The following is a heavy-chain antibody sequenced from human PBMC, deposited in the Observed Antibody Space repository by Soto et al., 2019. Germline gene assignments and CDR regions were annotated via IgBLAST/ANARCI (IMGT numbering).Heavy chain of an antibody. V-gene: IGHV3-23*04. CDR1: GFTFDSCV. D-gene: IGHD6-13*01. CDR3: AKDPPSERMQPDYGMDV. Sequence: DVQLVESGGDLVQPGGSLRLSCAASGFTFDSCVMSWVRQAPGKGLEWLSLISGSGRYTDYADSVKGRFTISRDNSKITLYLQMNSLRVEDTAVYYCAKDPPSERMQPDYGMDVWGQGTTVTVSS. J-gene: IGHJ6*02. CDR2: ISGSGRYT.